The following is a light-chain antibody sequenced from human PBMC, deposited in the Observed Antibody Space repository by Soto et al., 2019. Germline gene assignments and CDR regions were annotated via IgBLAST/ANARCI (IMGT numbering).Light chain of an antibody. CDR3: QQDNSFPLT. V-gene: IGKV1-12*01. CDR1: QGISSC. CDR2: DAS. J-gene: IGKJ5*01. Sequence: EIQMTQSPASVSASVGDRVTITCRASQGISSCLAWYQQKTGKAPTLLIYDASSMKSGVPSRFSGSGSGTDFTLTISRLQPEDFAIYYCQQDNSFPLTFGQGTRLEIK.